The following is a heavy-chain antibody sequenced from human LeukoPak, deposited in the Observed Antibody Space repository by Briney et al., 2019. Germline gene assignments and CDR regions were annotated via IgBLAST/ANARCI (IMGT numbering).Heavy chain of an antibody. CDR2: INGDGSTI. V-gene: IGHV3-74*01. D-gene: IGHD6-13*01. CDR3: ASTIGSAGTQY. J-gene: IGHJ4*02. CDR1: GFTFNGHW. Sequence: PGGSLRLSCEASGFTFNGHWMHWVRQAPGKGLVWVSLINGDGSTISYADSLKGQFTISRDNAKNRLYLQMNSLGAEDTAVYYCASTIGSAGTQYWGQGTLVTVSS.